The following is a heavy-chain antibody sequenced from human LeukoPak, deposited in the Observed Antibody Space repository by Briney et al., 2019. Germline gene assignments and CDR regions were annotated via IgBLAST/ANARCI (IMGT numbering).Heavy chain of an antibody. CDR1: GYTFTSYD. J-gene: IGHJ6*02. CDR3: VIDYGDTSSYYYGMDV. D-gene: IGHD4-17*01. V-gene: IGHV1-8*01. Sequence: GASVAVSFKASGYTFTSYDINWVRQATGQGLEWVGWMNPNSGNTGYAQKFQGRVTMTRNTSISTAYMELSSLRSEDTAVYYCVIDYGDTSSYYYGMDVWGQGTTVTVSS. CDR2: MNPNSGNT.